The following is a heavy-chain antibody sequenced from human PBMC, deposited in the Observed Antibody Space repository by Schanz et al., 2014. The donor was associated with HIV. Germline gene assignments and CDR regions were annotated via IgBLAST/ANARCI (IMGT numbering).Heavy chain of an antibody. D-gene: IGHD2-8*01. CDR2: ISTYNGNT. Sequence: QVQLVLSGAEVKRPGASVKVSCKASGYTFTSYGITWVRQAPGQGLEWMGWISTYNGNTIYAQKFQGRVTMTTDTSTSTAYMELRSLRSDDTAVYYCANSGYCTSGVCYTRGYDTDVWGQGTTVTVSS. CDR1: GYTFTSYG. V-gene: IGHV1-18*01. CDR3: ANSGYCTSGVCYTRGYDTDV. J-gene: IGHJ6*02.